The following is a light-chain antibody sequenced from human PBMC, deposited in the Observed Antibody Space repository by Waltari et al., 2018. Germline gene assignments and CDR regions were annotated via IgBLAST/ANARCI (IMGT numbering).Light chain of an antibody. V-gene: IGLV2-11*01. Sequence: QSALTQPRSVSGSPGQSLTLSCTGTHSDVGAYNYAPWYQQRPGKAPKLVLYDVDKRPSGVTDRFSGSKAGNTASLTISGLQADDEADYYCCSYAGRYTSVFGGGTKVTVL. CDR3: CSYAGRYTSV. CDR1: HSDVGAYNY. J-gene: IGLJ2*01. CDR2: DVD.